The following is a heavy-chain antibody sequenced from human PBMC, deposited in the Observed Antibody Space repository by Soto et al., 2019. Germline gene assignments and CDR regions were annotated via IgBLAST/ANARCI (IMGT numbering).Heavy chain of an antibody. D-gene: IGHD1-26*01. CDR1: GFTFSSYA. Sequence: PGGSLRLSCSASGFTFSSYAMHWVRQAPGKGLENVSAISSNGGSTYYADSVKGRFTISRDNSKNTLYLQMSSLRAEDTAVYYCVKPGSYSYYFDYWGQGTLVTVSS. CDR2: ISSNGGST. V-gene: IGHV3-64D*06. CDR3: VKPGSYSYYFDY. J-gene: IGHJ4*02.